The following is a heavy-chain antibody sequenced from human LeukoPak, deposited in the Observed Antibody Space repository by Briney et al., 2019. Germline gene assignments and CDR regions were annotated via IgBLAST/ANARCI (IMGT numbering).Heavy chain of an antibody. CDR1: GFKLIGYS. CDR2: INWNSGRM. Sequence: GGSLRLSCAASGFKLIGYSMNWVRQAPGKGLEWVSTINWNSGRMEYADSVKGRFTISRDNAKNSLYLQMNSLRDEDTALYYCAKDGQRRAVSVVTYMDVWGKGTTVTVSS. V-gene: IGHV3-9*01. CDR3: AKDGQRRAVSVVTYMDV. J-gene: IGHJ6*03. D-gene: IGHD6-19*01.